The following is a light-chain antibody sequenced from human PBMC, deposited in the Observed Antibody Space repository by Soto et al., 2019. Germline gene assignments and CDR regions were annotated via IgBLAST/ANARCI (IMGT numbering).Light chain of an antibody. CDR1: QGISSN. CDR3: QQLNDYPSIT. CDR2: GAS. V-gene: IGKV1-9*01. Sequence: QLAQSPSSLSAPVGDRVTITCRASQGISSNLAWYQQKPGRAPKLLIFGASTLQSGVPSRFSGSGSGTEFTLTISGLQPEDFATYYYQQLNDYPSITFGQGTRLEIK. J-gene: IGKJ5*01.